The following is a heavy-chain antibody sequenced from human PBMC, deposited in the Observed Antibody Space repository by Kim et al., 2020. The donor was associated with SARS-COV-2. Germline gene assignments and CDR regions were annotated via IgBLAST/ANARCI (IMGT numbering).Heavy chain of an antibody. J-gene: IGHJ5*02. Sequence: AESVRARFTISREDAKNSLFLQLSSLVVEDTAVYYCARDLTNMEGYSWFDAWGQGTPVTVSS. CDR3: ARDLTNMEGYSWFDA. V-gene: IGHV3-21*01. D-gene: IGHD2-2*02.